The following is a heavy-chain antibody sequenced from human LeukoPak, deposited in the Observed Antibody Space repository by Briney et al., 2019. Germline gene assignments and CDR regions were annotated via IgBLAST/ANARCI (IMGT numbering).Heavy chain of an antibody. CDR3: ARDPHGGSGSDPHDAFDI. Sequence: GGSLRLSCAASGFTFGSYWTHWVRQAPGKGLVWVSRIKNDGRSPSYADSVKGRFTISSDNAKNTVYLQIDSLGAEDTAVYYCARDPHGGSGSDPHDAFDIWGQGTMVTVSS. CDR1: GFTFGSYW. D-gene: IGHD1-26*01. J-gene: IGHJ3*02. CDR2: IKNDGRSP. V-gene: IGHV3-74*01.